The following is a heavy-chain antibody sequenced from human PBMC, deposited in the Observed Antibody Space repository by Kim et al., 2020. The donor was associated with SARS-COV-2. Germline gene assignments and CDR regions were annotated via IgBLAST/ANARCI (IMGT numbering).Heavy chain of an antibody. V-gene: IGHV4-31*03. J-gene: IGHJ4*02. CDR1: GGSISSGGYY. D-gene: IGHD3-10*01. CDR3: AREGGRSGSGTGLY. CDR2: IYYSGST. Sequence: SETLSLTCTVSGGSISSGGYYWSWIRQHPGKGLEWIGYIYYSGSTYYNPSLKSRVTISVDTSKNQFSLKLSSVTAADTAVYYCAREGGRSGSGTGLYWGQGTLVTVSS.